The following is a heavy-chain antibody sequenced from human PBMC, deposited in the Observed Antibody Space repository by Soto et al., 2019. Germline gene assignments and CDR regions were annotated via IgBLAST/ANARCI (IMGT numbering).Heavy chain of an antibody. V-gene: IGHV4-34*01. CDR1: GGSFSGYY. D-gene: IGHD2-8*02. CDR3: ARGQSSLLLDC. Sequence: QVQLQQWGAGLLKPSETLSFTCAVYGGSFSGYYWSWIRQPPGKGLEWIGEINHSGSTNYNPSLKSRVTISVDTSKNQFSLKLSSVTAADTAVYYCARGQSSLLLDCWGQGVLVTVSS. CDR2: INHSGST. J-gene: IGHJ4*02.